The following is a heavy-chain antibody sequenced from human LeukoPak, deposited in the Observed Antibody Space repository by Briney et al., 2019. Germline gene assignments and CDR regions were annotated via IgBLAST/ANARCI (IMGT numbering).Heavy chain of an antibody. CDR3: ARVRGHDYGDYVFYY. CDR2: INPNSGNT. J-gene: IGHJ4*02. CDR1: GYTFTSYD. Sequence: GASVKVSCKASGYTFTSYDINWVRQATGQGLEWMGWINPNSGNTGYAQKFQGRVTMTRNTSISTAYMELSSLRSEDTAVYYCARVRGHDYGDYVFYYWGQGTLVTVSS. V-gene: IGHV1-8*01. D-gene: IGHD4-17*01.